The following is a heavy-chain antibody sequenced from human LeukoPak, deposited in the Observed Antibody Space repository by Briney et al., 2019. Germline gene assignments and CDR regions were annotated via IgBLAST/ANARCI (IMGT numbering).Heavy chain of an antibody. CDR3: ARDGDSSGYFDY. V-gene: IGHV6-1*01. Sequence: SQTLSLTCAISGDSFSSNSAAWNWIRQSPSRGLEWLGRTYYRSKLYNDYAVSVKSLITINPDTSKNQFSLQLNSVTPEDTAVYYCARDGDSSGYFDYWGQGTLVTVSS. CDR2: TYYRSKLYN. CDR1: GDSFSSNSAA. D-gene: IGHD3-22*01. J-gene: IGHJ4*02.